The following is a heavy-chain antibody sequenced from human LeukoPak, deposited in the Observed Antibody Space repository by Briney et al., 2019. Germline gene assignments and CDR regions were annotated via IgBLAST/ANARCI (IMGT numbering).Heavy chain of an antibody. Sequence: GGSLRLSCAASGFTFSSYAMSWVRQAPGKGLEWVSAISGSGGSTYYVDSVKGRFTISRDNSKNTLYLQMNSLRAEDTAVYYCAKGGEWELLLLGYFDLWGRGTLVTVSS. J-gene: IGHJ2*01. CDR3: AKGGEWELLLLGYFDL. CDR1: GFTFSSYA. D-gene: IGHD1-26*01. CDR2: ISGSGGST. V-gene: IGHV3-23*01.